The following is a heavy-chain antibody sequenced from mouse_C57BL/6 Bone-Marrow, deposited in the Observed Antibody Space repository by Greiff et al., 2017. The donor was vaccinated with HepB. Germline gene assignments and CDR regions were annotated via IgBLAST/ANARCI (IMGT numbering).Heavy chain of an antibody. CDR3: ARGQFITTVVPFAY. D-gene: IGHD1-1*01. CDR1: GYSITSGYY. CDR2: ISYDGSN. V-gene: IGHV3-6*01. Sequence: VQLKESGPGLVKPSQSLSLTCSVTGYSITSGYYWNWIRQFPGNKLEWMGYISYDGSNNYNPSLKNRISITRDTSKNQFFLKLNSVTTEDTATYYCARGQFITTVVPFAYWGQGTLVTVSA. J-gene: IGHJ3*01.